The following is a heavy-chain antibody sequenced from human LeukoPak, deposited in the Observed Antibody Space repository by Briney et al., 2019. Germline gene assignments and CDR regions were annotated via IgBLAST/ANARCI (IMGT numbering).Heavy chain of an antibody. CDR1: GASISSYY. Sequence: SESLSLTCTVSGASISSYYWSWLRQPPGKGLEWLGYAHYNGITNYNASLKSRVTISLDTSTAQFSLKLSSVTAADTAVYFCARGGWYVDYWGHGTLVTVSS. D-gene: IGHD6-19*01. CDR3: ARGGWYVDY. J-gene: IGHJ4*01. CDR2: AHYNGIT. V-gene: IGHV4-59*01.